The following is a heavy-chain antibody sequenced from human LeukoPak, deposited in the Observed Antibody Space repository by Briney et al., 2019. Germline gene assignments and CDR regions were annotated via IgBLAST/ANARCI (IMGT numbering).Heavy chain of an antibody. Sequence: GESLKISCKASGYKFTGYWIGWVRQTPGKGLEWMGIIYPGDSDAKYSPSFQCQVTISADKSINSAYLQWTSLKAPDSAMYYCARLTTFDVWDFDLWGQGTLVSVSS. CDR2: IYPGDSDA. V-gene: IGHV5-51*01. CDR1: GYKFTGYW. CDR3: ARLTTFDVWDFDL. D-gene: IGHD3-10*02. J-gene: IGHJ4*02.